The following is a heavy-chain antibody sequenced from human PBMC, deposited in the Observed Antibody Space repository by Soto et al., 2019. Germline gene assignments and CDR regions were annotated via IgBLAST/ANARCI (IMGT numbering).Heavy chain of an antibody. D-gene: IGHD3-3*01. J-gene: IGHJ6*02. V-gene: IGHV3-23*01. Sequence: EVQLLESGGGLVQPGGSLRLSCAASGFTFSSYAMSWVRQAPGKGLEWVSAISGSGGSTYYADSVKGRFTISRDNSKNTLYLQMNRLRAEDTAVYYCVRFLESTLYYYYGMDVWGQGTTVTVSS. CDR2: ISGSGGST. CDR3: VRFLESTLYYYYGMDV. CDR1: GFTFSSYA.